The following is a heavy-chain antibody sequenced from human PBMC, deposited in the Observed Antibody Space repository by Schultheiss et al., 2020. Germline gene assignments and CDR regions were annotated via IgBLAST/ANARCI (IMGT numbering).Heavy chain of an antibody. V-gene: IGHV3-23*01. CDR2: ISGSGGYT. CDR3: AKDREYPTSAFDS. Sequence: GGSLRLSCAASGFTFSDYYMSWIRQAPGKGLEWVSAISGSGGYTYYADSVKGRFTVSRDNSKNTVSLQMNSLRAEDTAVYYCAKDREYPTSAFDSWGQGTRVTVSS. D-gene: IGHD2-2*02. J-gene: IGHJ4*02. CDR1: GFTFSDYY.